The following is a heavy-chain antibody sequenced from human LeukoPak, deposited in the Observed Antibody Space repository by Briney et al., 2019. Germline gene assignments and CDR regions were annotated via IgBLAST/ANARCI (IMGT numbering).Heavy chain of an antibody. D-gene: IGHD4-23*01. CDR2: IYHSGST. CDR1: GGSISSGGYS. J-gene: IGHJ4*02. Sequence: SETLSLTCAVSGGSISSGGYSWSWIRQPPGKGLEWIGYIYHSGSTYYNPSLKSRVTISVDRSKNQFSLKLGSVTAADTAVYYCARANGGNSPFDYWGQGTLVTVSS. V-gene: IGHV4-30-2*01. CDR3: ARANGGNSPFDY.